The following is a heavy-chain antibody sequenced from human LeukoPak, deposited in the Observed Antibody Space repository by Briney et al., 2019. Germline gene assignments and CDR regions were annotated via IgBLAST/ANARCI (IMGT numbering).Heavy chain of an antibody. CDR2: FYNSGST. V-gene: IGHV4-39*07. J-gene: IGHJ4*02. CDR3: ARGSGQWGFDS. D-gene: IGHD3-10*01. CDR1: GGSISSTSYY. Sequence: SETLSLTCTVSGGSISSTSYYWDWIRQPPGKGLEWIGNFYNSGSTHYSPSLKSRVTMSVDTSKNQYSLKLSSVTAADTAVYYCARGSGQWGFDSWGQGTLVTVSS.